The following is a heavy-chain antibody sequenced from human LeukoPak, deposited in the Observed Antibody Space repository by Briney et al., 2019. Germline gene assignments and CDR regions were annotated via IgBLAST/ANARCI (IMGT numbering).Heavy chain of an antibody. Sequence: SETLSLTCTVSGGSISSYYWSWIRQPPGKGLEWIGYIYYSGSTNYNPSLKSRVTISVDTSKNQFSLKLSSVTAADTAVYYRARVGDFWSGYYYFDYWGQGTLVTVSS. J-gene: IGHJ4*02. CDR3: ARVGDFWSGYYYFDY. CDR2: IYYSGST. D-gene: IGHD3-3*01. V-gene: IGHV4-59*01. CDR1: GGSISSYY.